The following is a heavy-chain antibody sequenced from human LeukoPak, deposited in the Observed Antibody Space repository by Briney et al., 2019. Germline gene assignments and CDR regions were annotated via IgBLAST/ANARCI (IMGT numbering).Heavy chain of an antibody. J-gene: IGHJ6*02. D-gene: IGHD3-9*01. CDR1: GFTFSNYA. Sequence: GGSLRLSCAASGFTFSNYAMTWVRQAPGKGLVWVSRISGDGTNINYADSVRGRFTISRDNAKNTVYLQMNTLRVEDTAVYYCTRDLLDYDVSTGLHHYYMDVWGQGTTVTVSS. CDR2: ISGDGTNI. V-gene: IGHV3-74*01. CDR3: TRDLLDYDVSTGLHHYYMDV.